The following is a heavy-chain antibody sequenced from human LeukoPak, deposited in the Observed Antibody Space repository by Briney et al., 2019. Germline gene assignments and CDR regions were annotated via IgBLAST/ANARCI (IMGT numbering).Heavy chain of an antibody. V-gene: IGHV1-2*02. CDR3: ARGFSSGWYYY. D-gene: IGHD6-19*01. Sequence: ASVKVSCKASAYTFTDYYMYWVRQAPGQGLEWMGWINPNSGGTNYAQKFQGRVTMTRDTSISTAYMELSSLRSDDTAVYYCARGFSSGWYYYWGQGTLVTVSS. CDR1: AYTFTDYY. CDR2: INPNSGGT. J-gene: IGHJ4*02.